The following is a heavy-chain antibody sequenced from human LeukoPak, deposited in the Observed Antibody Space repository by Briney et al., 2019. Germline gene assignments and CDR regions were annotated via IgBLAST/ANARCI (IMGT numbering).Heavy chain of an antibody. D-gene: IGHD6-19*01. V-gene: IGHV7-4-1*02. CDR1: GYTSTRYA. J-gene: IGHJ4*02. CDR2: INPNTGNP. CDR3: AIDQPVAGVSTFDY. Sequence: ASVKVSCKASGYTSTRYAMNWLRQAPGQGLEWMGWINPNTGNPTYAQAFTGRFVFSLDTSVSTAYLQISSLNNEDTAVYYCAIDQPVAGVSTFDYWGQGTLVTVSS.